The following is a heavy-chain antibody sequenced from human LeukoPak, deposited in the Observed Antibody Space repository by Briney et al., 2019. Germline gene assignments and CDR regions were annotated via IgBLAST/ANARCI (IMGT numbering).Heavy chain of an antibody. J-gene: IGHJ4*02. D-gene: IGHD5-18*01. CDR3: ARAHTPYFDY. Sequence: SSETLSLTCTVSGGSISSSPYYWGWIRQPPGKGLEWIGSIYYSGITYYNPSLKSRVTISVDTSKNQFSLKLSSVTAADTAVYYCARAHTPYFDYWGQGTLVTVSS. CDR2: IYYSGIT. V-gene: IGHV4-39*07. CDR1: GGSISSSPYY.